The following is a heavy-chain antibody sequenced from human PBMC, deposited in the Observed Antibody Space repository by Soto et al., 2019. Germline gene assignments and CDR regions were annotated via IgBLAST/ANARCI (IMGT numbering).Heavy chain of an antibody. CDR3: ARAMTTVTTLDY. CDR1: GDSISSGDYY. CDR2: IYHSGST. Sequence: SETLSLTCTVSGDSISSGDYYWSWIRQPPGKGLEWIGYIYHSGSTYYNPSLKSRVTISVDRSKNQFSLKLSSVTAADTAVYYCARAMTTVTTLDYWGQGTLVTVSS. J-gene: IGHJ4*02. D-gene: IGHD4-17*01. V-gene: IGHV4-30-2*01.